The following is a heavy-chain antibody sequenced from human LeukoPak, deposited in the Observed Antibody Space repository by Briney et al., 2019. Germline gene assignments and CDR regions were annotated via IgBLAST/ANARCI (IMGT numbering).Heavy chain of an antibody. CDR2: IWSDGSNE. CDR3: ASISGASWGDY. CDR1: GFIFSTYG. D-gene: IGHD3-16*01. Sequence: GGSLRLSCAASGFIFSTYGMHWVRQAPGKGLEWVAVIWSDGSNENYADSVKGRFTISKDNSKNTLYLQMNSLRAEDTAVYFCASISGASWGDYWGQGTLVTVSS. J-gene: IGHJ4*02. V-gene: IGHV3-33*01.